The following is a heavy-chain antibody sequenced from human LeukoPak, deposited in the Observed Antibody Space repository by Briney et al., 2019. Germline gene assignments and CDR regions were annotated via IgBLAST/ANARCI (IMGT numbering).Heavy chain of an antibody. CDR1: GGSFSGYY. Sequence: NPSETLSLTCAVYGGSFSGYYWSWIRQPPGKGPEWIGEINHSGSTNYNPSLKSRVTISVDTSKNQFSLKLSSVTAADTAVYYCARDGNIGYSGYDYFDYWGQGTLVTVSS. V-gene: IGHV4-34*01. CDR3: ARDGNIGYSGYDYFDY. CDR2: INHSGST. D-gene: IGHD5-12*01. J-gene: IGHJ4*02.